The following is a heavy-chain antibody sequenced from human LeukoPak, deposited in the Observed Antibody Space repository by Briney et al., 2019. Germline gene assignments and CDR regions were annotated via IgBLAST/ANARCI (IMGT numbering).Heavy chain of an antibody. J-gene: IGHJ4*02. D-gene: IGHD2-2*01. V-gene: IGHV3-48*01. CDR1: GFAFSSYN. CDR2: ISSGSDTI. CDR3: ARPYCASTSCPTFEY. Sequence: GGSLRLSCAASGFAFSSYNMNWVRQAPGKGLEWVSYISSGSDTIFYADSVKGRFTISRHNAKNSLYLQMNSLRAEDTAVYYCARPYCASTSCPTFEYWGQGTLVTVSS.